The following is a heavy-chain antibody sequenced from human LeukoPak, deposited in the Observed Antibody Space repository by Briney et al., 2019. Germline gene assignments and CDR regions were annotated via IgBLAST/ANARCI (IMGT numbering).Heavy chain of an antibody. V-gene: IGHV3-66*02. CDR2: IYSGGST. CDR3: ARGISQQLVPFDY. D-gene: IGHD6-13*01. J-gene: IGHJ4*02. Sequence: GGSLRLSCAASGFTVSSNYISWVRQAPGKGLEWVSVIYSGGSTYYADSVKGRFTISRDNSKNTLYLQMNSLRAEDTAVYYCARGISQQLVPFDYWGQGTLVTVSS. CDR1: GFTVSSNY.